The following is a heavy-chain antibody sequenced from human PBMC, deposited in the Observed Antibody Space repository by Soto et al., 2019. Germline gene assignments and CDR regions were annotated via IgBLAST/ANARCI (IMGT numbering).Heavy chain of an antibody. CDR1: GFTFSSYA. J-gene: IGHJ3*02. D-gene: IGHD2-15*01. V-gene: IGHV3-23*01. Sequence: GGSLRLSCAASGFTFSSYAMSWVRQAPGKGLEWVSAISGSGGSTYYADSVKGRFPISRDNSKNTLYLQMNSLRAEDTAVYYCANPSVAATVGDPPDDAFDIWGQGTMGTVSS. CDR3: ANPSVAATVGDPPDDAFDI. CDR2: ISGSGGST.